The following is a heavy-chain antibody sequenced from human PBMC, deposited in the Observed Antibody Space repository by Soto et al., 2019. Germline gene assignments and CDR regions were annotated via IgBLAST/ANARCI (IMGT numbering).Heavy chain of an antibody. V-gene: IGHV1-46*01. CDR3: ARGFRGCSGGSCYSTPFGY. CDR1: AYTFTSYY. J-gene: IGHJ4*02. CDR2: INPSGGST. D-gene: IGHD2-15*01. Sequence: GASVKVSCKASAYTFTSYYMHWVRQAPGQGLEWMGIINPSGGSTSYAQKFQGRVTMTRDTSTSTVYMELSSLRSEDTAVYYCARGFRGCSGGSCYSTPFGYWGQGTLVTVSS.